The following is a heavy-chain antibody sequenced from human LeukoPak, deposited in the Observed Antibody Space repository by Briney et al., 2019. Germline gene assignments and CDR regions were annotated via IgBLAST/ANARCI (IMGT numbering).Heavy chain of an antibody. J-gene: IGHJ4*02. V-gene: IGHV1-8*03. D-gene: IGHD5-18*01. CDR3: ATPTMRGPSYGYVRLLN. CDR2: MNPSSGDT. CDR1: GYTFTSFD. Sequence: ASVKVSCKASGYTFTSFDINWVRQATGQGPEWMGWMNPSSGDTGYAQKFQGRVAFTRDTSTNTAYMELSSLTSEDTAVYYCATPTMRGPSYGYVRLLNWGQGSLVTVSS.